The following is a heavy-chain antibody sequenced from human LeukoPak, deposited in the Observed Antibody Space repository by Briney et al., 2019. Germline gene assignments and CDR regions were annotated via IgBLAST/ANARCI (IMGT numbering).Heavy chain of an antibody. J-gene: IGHJ6*02. CDR2: INPRDSGT. V-gene: IGHV1-46*01. Sequence: ASVKVSCKASGYTFTSYYMHWVRQAPGQGLEWMGIINPRDSGTSYAQKFQGRVTMTRDTSTNTVHMDLSSLRSEDTAVYYCARGLRAGGMDVWGQGTTVTVSS. CDR3: ARGLRAGGMDV. CDR1: GYTFTSYY.